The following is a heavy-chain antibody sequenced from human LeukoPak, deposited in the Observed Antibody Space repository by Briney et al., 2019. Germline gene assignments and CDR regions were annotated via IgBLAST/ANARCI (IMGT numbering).Heavy chain of an antibody. CDR1: GGSISSTNYY. CDR3: MWGNGSPVSPGRY. D-gene: IGHD3-16*01. V-gene: IGHV4-39*07. Sequence: SETLSLTCTVSGGSISSTNYYWGWIRQPPGKGLEWIGNIYRSGSTYYNPSLRSRITITADTSRRQFSLKLSSVTAADTAVYYCMWGNGSPVSPGRYWGQGTLVTVSS. CDR2: IYRSGST. J-gene: IGHJ4*02.